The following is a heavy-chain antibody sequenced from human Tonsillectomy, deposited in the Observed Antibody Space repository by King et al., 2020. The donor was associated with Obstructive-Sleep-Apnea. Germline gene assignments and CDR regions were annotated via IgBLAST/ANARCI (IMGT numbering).Heavy chain of an antibody. J-gene: IGHJ4*02. CDR1: GYSFTSYW. CDR2: IYPGDSYT. V-gene: IGHV5-51*01. D-gene: IGHD2-15*01. Sequence: VQLVESGAEVKKPGESLKISCKGSGYSFTSYWIGLVRQMPGKGLEWMGIIYPGDSYTRYSPSFQGQVTISADKSISTAYLQWSSLKASDTAMYYCARQGGYCSGGSCYLDYWGQGTLVTVSS. CDR3: ARQGGYCSGGSCYLDY.